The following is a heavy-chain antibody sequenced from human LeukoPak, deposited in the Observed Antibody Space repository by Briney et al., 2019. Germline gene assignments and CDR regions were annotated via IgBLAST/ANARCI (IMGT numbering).Heavy chain of an antibody. V-gene: IGHV4-59*08. CDR1: GGSLSSYY. D-gene: IGHD2-15*01. Sequence: SETLSLTCTVSGGSLSSYYWSWLRQPPGKGLEWIGHIYYSGSTTYNPSLKSRVTISVDTSKNQFSLKLSSVTAAGTAVYYCARLGSPATNYGMDVWGQGTTVTVSS. J-gene: IGHJ6*02. CDR3: ARLGSPATNYGMDV. CDR2: IYYSGST.